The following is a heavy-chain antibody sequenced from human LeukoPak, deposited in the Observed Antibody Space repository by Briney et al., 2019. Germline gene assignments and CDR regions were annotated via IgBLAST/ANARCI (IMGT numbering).Heavy chain of an antibody. CDR2: ISGRNNYM. J-gene: IGHJ4*02. CDR3: ARDLVSRDDYNYIDF. CDR1: GFTFSDYN. Sequence: GGSLRLSCAASGFTFSDYNMNWVRQTPGKGLEWVSCISGRNNYMYYADSVKGRFTISRDNAKNSLYLQMNSLRAEDTAVYYCARDLVSRDDYNYIDFWGQGTLVTVSS. D-gene: IGHD5-24*01. V-gene: IGHV3-21*01.